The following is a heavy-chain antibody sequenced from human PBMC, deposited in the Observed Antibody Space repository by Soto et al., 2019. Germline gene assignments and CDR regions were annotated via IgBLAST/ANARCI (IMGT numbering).Heavy chain of an antibody. Sequence: EVQLVESGGGLVQPGGSLRLSCAASGFTFSSYWMHWVRQAPGKGLVWVSRINSDGSSTSYADSVKGRFTISRDNAKNTLYLQMNSLRAEDTAVYYCARDSVFISSYYYYYMDVWGKGTTVTVSS. CDR3: ARDSVFISSYYYYYMDV. V-gene: IGHV3-74*01. CDR2: INSDGSST. CDR1: GFTFSSYW. D-gene: IGHD3-10*01. J-gene: IGHJ6*03.